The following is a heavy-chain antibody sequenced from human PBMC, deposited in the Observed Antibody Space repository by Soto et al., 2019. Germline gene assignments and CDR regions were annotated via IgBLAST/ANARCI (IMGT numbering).Heavy chain of an antibody. CDR2: IKSKNEGETK. D-gene: IGHD2-15*01. V-gene: IGHV3-15*01. Sequence: GGSQSLSCSVSGFSFRGAWMTWVSPVTGKGLEWIGRIKSKNEGETKDYAAPVRGRFSISRDDSQNTLFLQMNSLETEDSAVYYCSTVILLSGTCVPCWGQGARVTFSS. J-gene: IGHJ4*02. CDR1: GFSFRGAW. CDR3: STVILLSGTCVPC.